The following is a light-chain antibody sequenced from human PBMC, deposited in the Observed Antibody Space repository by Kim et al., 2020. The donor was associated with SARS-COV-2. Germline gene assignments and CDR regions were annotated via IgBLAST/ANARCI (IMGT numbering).Light chain of an antibody. CDR3: QQYSSYWT. CDR2: RAS. Sequence: DIQMTQSPSTLSASVGDRVTITCRASQIISSWLAWYQQKPGKAPKLLIYRASNLESGVPSRFSGSGSGTEFTLTISSLQTDEFATYYCQQYSSYWTFGQGTKVDIK. J-gene: IGKJ1*01. V-gene: IGKV1-5*03. CDR1: QIISSW.